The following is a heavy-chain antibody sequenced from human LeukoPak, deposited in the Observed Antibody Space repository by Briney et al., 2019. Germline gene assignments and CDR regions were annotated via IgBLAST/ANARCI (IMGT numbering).Heavy chain of an antibody. CDR2: INHSGST. V-gene: IGHV4-34*01. CDR1: GGSFSGYY. CDR3: AGDSVFGVVNDY. D-gene: IGHD3-3*01. Sequence: SETLSLTCAVYGGSFSGYYWSWIRQPPGKGLEWIGEINHSGSTNYNPSLKSRVTISVDTSKNQFSLKLSSVTAADTAVYYCAGDSVFGVVNDYWGQGTLVTVSS. J-gene: IGHJ4*02.